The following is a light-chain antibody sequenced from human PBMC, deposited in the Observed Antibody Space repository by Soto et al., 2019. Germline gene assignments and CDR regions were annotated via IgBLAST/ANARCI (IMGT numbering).Light chain of an antibody. Sequence: QSALAQPASVSGSPGQSITISCTGTSSDVGGYNYVYWYQQHPGKAPKLMIYDVSNRPSGVSNRFSGSKSGNTASLAISGLQAEEEADYYCGSYTSSTTYVFGTGTKLTVL. J-gene: IGLJ1*01. CDR1: SSDVGGYNY. CDR3: GSYTSSTTYV. V-gene: IGLV2-14*03. CDR2: DVS.